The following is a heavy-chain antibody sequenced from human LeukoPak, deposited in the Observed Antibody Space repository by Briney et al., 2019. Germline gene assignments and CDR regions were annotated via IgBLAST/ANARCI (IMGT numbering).Heavy chain of an antibody. J-gene: IGHJ4*02. Sequence: GGSLRLSCAASGFTFSSYSMNWVRQAPGKGLEWVSSISSSSSYIYYADSVKGRFTISRDNAKNSLYLQMNSLRAEDTAVYYCARSPIRAAPRLTLDYWGQGTLVTVSS. CDR1: GFTFSSYS. CDR2: ISSSSSYI. V-gene: IGHV3-21*01. CDR3: ARSPIRAAPRLTLDY. D-gene: IGHD6-6*01.